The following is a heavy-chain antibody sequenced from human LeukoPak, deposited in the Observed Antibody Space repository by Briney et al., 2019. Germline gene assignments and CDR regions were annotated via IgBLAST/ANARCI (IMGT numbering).Heavy chain of an antibody. Sequence: GGSLRLSCGASGFTFSSHGMHWVRQAPGKGLEWVAVISYDGRDKYYADSVKGRFTISRDNSNNTLYLQMNSLRAEDTAVYYCARDSSTWLDYWGQGTLVTVSS. J-gene: IGHJ4*02. CDR2: ISYDGRDK. CDR3: ARDSSTWLDY. V-gene: IGHV3-30*19. D-gene: IGHD6-13*01. CDR1: GFTFSSHG.